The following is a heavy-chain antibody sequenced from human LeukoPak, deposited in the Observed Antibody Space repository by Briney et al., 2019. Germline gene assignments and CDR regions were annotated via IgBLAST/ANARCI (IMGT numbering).Heavy chain of an antibody. CDR1: GFTFSSYS. CDR2: ISSSSSYI. V-gene: IGHV3-21*01. CDR3: ARDQRIGTTSFPYYFDY. J-gene: IGHJ4*02. D-gene: IGHD1-1*01. Sequence: GGSLRLSCAASGFTFSSYSMNWVRQAPGKGLEWVSSISSSSSYIYYADSVKGRFTISRDNAKNSLYLQMNSLRAEDTAVYYCARDQRIGTTSFPYYFDYWGQGTLVTVSS.